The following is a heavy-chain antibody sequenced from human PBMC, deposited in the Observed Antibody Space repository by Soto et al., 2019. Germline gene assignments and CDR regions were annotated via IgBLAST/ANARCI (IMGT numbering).Heavy chain of an antibody. CDR3: ANLRGHSSSWYGYYFDY. V-gene: IGHV3-23*01. Sequence: PGGSLRLSCAASGFTFSSYAMSWVRQAPGKGLEWVSAISGSGGSTYYADSVKGRFTISRDNSKNTLYLQMNSLRAEDTAVYYCANLRGHSSSWYGYYFDYWGQGTLVTVSS. J-gene: IGHJ4*02. CDR2: ISGSGGST. D-gene: IGHD6-13*01. CDR1: GFTFSSYA.